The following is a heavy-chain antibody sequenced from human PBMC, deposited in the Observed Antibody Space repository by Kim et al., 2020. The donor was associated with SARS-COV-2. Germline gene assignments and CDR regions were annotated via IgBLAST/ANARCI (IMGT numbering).Heavy chain of an antibody. CDR2: ISYDGSNK. CDR1: GFTFSSYA. J-gene: IGHJ5*02. D-gene: IGHD6-13*01. CDR3: ARDYSSSWLRPYH. V-gene: IGHV3-30*04. Sequence: GGSLRLSCAASGFTFSSYAMHWVRQAPGKGLEWVAVISYDGSNKYYADSVKGRFTISRDNSKNTLYLQMNSLRAEDMAVYYCARDYSSSWLRPYHWGQGTLVTVSS.